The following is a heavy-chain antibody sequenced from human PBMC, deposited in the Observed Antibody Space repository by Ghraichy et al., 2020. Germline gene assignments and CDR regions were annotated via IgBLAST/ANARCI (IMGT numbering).Heavy chain of an antibody. Sequence: LSLTCAASGFTFSSYDMHWVRQATGKGLEWVSAIGTAGDTYYPGSVKGRFTISRENAKNSLYLKMNSLRAGDTAVYYCARGAPTVVPAAPLWDYYYMDVWGKGTTVTVSS. CDR2: IGTAGDT. V-gene: IGHV3-13*01. CDR1: GFTFSSYD. CDR3: ARGAPTVVPAAPLWDYYYMDV. D-gene: IGHD2-2*01. J-gene: IGHJ6*03.